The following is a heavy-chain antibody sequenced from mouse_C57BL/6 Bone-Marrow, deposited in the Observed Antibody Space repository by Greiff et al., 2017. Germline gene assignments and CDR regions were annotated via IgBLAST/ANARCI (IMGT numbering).Heavy chain of an antibody. CDR2: IDPSDSYT. CDR3: ARGGSYYDYDVSWFAY. V-gene: IGHV1-69*01. CDR1: GYTFTSYW. Sequence: QVQLQQPGAELVMPGASVKLSCKASGYTFTSYWMHWVKQRPGPGLEWIGAIDPSDSYTNSNQKFKGTSTLTVDKSSSTAYMQLSSLTSEDSAVYYCARGGSYYDYDVSWFAYWGQGTLVTVSA. D-gene: IGHD2-4*01. J-gene: IGHJ3*01.